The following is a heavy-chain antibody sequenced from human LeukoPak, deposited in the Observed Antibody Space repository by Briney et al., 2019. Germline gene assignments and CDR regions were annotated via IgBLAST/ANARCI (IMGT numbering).Heavy chain of an antibody. J-gene: IGHJ4*02. V-gene: IGHV1-2*02. D-gene: IGHD3-10*01. CDR3: ARVIGFGELSLGH. CDR2: INPKSGGT. Sequence: ASVKVSCKASGYTFTGYYIHWVRQAPGQGLEWMGWINPKSGGTNYAQKFQGRVTMTRDTSISTAYMELSRLRSDDTAVYFCARVIGFGELSLGHWGQGALVTVSS. CDR1: GYTFTGYY.